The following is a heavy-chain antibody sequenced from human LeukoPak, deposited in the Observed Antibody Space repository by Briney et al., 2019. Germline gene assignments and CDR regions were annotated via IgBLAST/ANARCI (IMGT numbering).Heavy chain of an antibody. D-gene: IGHD2-15*01. V-gene: IGHV3-23*01. Sequence: GGSLRLSCAASGFTFSSYAMSWVRQAPGKGLEWVSVISGSGGSTYYADSVKGRFTISRDNSKNTLYLQMNSLRAEDTAVYYCAKEPPSSPYCSGGSCYFDYWGQGTLLTVSS. CDR3: AKEPPSSPYCSGGSCYFDY. CDR2: ISGSGGST. CDR1: GFTFSSYA. J-gene: IGHJ4*02.